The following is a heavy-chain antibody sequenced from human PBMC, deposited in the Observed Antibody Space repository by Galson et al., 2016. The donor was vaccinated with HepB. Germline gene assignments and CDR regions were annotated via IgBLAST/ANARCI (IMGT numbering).Heavy chain of an antibody. CDR3: ARLVENWNEAGRFDS. Sequence: CLRLSCAASGFTFSSYSMNWVRQAPGKGLEWVSFISSSSTYIYYADSVRGRFTISRANAKNSLYLQMNSLRAEDTAVYYCARLVENWNEAGRFDSWGQGTLVTVSS. D-gene: IGHD1-1*01. J-gene: IGHJ4*02. CDR2: ISSSSTYI. CDR1: GFTFSSYS. V-gene: IGHV3-21*01.